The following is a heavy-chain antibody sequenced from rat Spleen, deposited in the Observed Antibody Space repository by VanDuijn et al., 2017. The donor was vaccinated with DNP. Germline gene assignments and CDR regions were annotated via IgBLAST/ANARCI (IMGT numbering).Heavy chain of an antibody. V-gene: IGHV6-8*01. CDR1: GFPFRDAW. Sequence: EVQLVETGGSLVQPGKSLKLTCATSGFPFRDAWMHWVRQSPEKQLEWVAQIKVKSVNYAAFYAESVKGRFTISRDDSKNTIFLQMDNLKEEDTAIYFCTWEWPYNWFPYWGQGTLVTVSS. CDR2: IKVKSVNYAA. CDR3: TWEWPYNWFPY. J-gene: IGHJ3*01.